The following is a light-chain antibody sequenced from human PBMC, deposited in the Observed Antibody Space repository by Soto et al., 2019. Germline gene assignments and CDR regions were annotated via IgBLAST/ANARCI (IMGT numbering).Light chain of an antibody. CDR2: AAS. V-gene: IGKV1-6*01. CDR1: QGIRND. Sequence: AIQMTQSPFSLSASVGDRVTITRRASQGIRNDLGWYQQKPGKAPKLLIYAASSLQSGVPSRFSGSGSGTDFTLTISSLQPEDFATYYCLQDYNYPWTFGQGTKVEIK. CDR3: LQDYNYPWT. J-gene: IGKJ1*01.